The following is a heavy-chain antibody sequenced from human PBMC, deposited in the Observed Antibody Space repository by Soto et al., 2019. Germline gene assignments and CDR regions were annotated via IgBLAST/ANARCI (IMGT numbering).Heavy chain of an antibody. CDR1: GYTFINYG. CDR3: ARDYTGRGYFDH. J-gene: IGHJ4*02. Sequence: ASVKVSCKVSGYTFINYGISWVRQAPGQGLEWLGWINTYSDRTNYAQEFQGRVSMTTEKSTSTVYMELRSLRSGDTALYYCARDYTGRGYFDHWGKGSLVTISS. V-gene: IGHV1-18*04. CDR2: INTYSDRT. D-gene: IGHD2-8*02.